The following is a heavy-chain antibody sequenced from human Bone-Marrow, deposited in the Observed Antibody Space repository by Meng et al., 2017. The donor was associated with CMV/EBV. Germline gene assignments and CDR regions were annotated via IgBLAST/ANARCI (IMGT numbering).Heavy chain of an antibody. Sequence: GESLISCAASGFTFSSYSMNWVRQAPGKGLEWVSSISSSSSYIYYADSVKGRFTISRDNAKNSLYLQMNSLRAEDTAVYYCARVVVVPAATNYYYYGMDVWGQGTTVTVSS. CDR1: GFTFSSYS. CDR2: ISSSSSYI. D-gene: IGHD2-2*01. J-gene: IGHJ6*02. V-gene: IGHV3-21*01. CDR3: ARVVVVPAATNYYYYGMDV.